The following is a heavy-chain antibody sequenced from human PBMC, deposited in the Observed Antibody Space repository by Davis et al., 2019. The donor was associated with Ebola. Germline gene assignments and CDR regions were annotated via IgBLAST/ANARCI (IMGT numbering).Heavy chain of an antibody. CDR2: IDPSDSYT. CDR1: GYSFTTYW. V-gene: IGHV5-10-1*01. Sequence: GESLKISCKGFGYSFTTYWIGWVRQMPGKGLEWMGRIDPSDSYTNYSPSFQGHVTISADKSISTAYLQWSSLKASDTAMYYCAGTRYYYYGMDVWGQGTTVTVSS. CDR3: AGTRYYYYGMDV. J-gene: IGHJ6*02.